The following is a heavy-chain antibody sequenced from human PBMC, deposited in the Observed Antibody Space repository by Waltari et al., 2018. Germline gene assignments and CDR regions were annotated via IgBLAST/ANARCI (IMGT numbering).Heavy chain of an antibody. CDR2: ISGSGGST. V-gene: IGHV3-23*04. Sequence: EVQLVESGGGLVQPGGSLRLSCAASGFTFSSYAMSWVRQAPGKGLEWVSAISGSGGSTYYADSVKGRFTISRDNSKNTLYLQMNSLRAEDTAVYYCAKDGKPSHYDFWSGPQGDYWGQGTLVTVSS. CDR1: GFTFSSYA. D-gene: IGHD3-3*01. CDR3: AKDGKPSHYDFWSGPQGDY. J-gene: IGHJ4*02.